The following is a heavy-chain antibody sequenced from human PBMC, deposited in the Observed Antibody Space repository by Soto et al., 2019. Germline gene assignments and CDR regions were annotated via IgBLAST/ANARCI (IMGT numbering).Heavy chain of an antibody. Sequence: ASVKVSCKASGYTFTSYGISWVRQAPGQGLEWMGWISAYNGNTNYAQKLQGRVTMTTDTSTSTVYMELRSLRSDDTAVYYCARDGYDYVWGSYRYTGDYWGQGTLVTVSS. V-gene: IGHV1-18*01. J-gene: IGHJ4*02. CDR2: ISAYNGNT. D-gene: IGHD3-16*02. CDR1: GYTFTSYG. CDR3: ARDGYDYVWGSYRYTGDY.